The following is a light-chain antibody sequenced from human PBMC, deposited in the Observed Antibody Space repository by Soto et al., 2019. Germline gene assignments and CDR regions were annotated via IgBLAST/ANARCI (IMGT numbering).Light chain of an antibody. CDR1: QSVSIN. CDR2: LAS. Sequence: EIVMTQSPATLSVSPGERAPLSGRASQSVSINLAWYQQKPGQAPRLLIYLASTRATGIPARFRGSGSETEFALTISSLQSEDVGVYYCMQSIQLPQTFGQGTKVDIK. V-gene: IGKV3-15*01. CDR3: MQSIQLPQT. J-gene: IGKJ1*01.